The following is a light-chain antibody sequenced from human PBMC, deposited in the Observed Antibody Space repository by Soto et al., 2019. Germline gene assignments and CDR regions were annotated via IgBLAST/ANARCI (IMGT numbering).Light chain of an antibody. CDR2: AAS. CDR1: QSISTY. CDR3: QVTYSGPYT. Sequence: DIQMTQSPSSLSASVGDRVTITCRASQSISTYLNWYQQEPGKAPRLLIYAASSLQSGVPSRFSGSGSWTDFTHTITSLQPEDFSTYHWQVTYSGPYTFGHGTKLEIK. J-gene: IGKJ2*01. V-gene: IGKV1-39*01.